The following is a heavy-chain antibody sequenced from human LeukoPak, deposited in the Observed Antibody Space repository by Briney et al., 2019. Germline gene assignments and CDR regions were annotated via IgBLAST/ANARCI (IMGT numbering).Heavy chain of an antibody. CDR3: AKEGLEQQWLVQSTYGDY. Sequence: GGSLRLSCAASGFTFSSYAMSWVRQAPGKGLEWVSAISGSGGSTYYADSVKGRFTISRDNSKNTLYLQMNSLRAEDTAVYYCAKEGLEQQWLVQSTYGDYWGQGTLVTVSS. V-gene: IGHV3-23*01. D-gene: IGHD6-19*01. CDR1: GFTFSSYA. J-gene: IGHJ4*02. CDR2: ISGSGGST.